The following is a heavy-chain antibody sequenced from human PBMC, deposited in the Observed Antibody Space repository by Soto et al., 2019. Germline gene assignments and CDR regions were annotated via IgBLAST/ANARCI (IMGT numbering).Heavy chain of an antibody. Sequence: SETLSLTCAVYGGSFSGYYWSWIRQPPGKGLEWIGEINHSGSTNYNPSLKSRVTISVDTSKNQFSLKLSSVTAADTAVYYCARGGRKRIQLWLAYFDYWGQGTLVTVSS. J-gene: IGHJ4*02. V-gene: IGHV4-34*01. CDR2: INHSGST. CDR1: GGSFSGYY. D-gene: IGHD5-18*01. CDR3: ARGGRKRIQLWLAYFDY.